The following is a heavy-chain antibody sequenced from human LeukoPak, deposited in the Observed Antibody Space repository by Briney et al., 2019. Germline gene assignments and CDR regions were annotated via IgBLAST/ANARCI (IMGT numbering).Heavy chain of an antibody. D-gene: IGHD4-17*01. J-gene: IGHJ4*02. Sequence: SETLSLTCTVSGGSISNGDYYWSWIRQPPGKGLEWIGYIYYSGSTYYNPSLKSRVTISVNTSENQFSLKLSPVTAADTAVYYCAREGDYVDLSFDYWGQGTLVTVSS. CDR3: AREGDYVDLSFDY. V-gene: IGHV4-30-4*01. CDR1: GGSISNGDYY. CDR2: IYYSGST.